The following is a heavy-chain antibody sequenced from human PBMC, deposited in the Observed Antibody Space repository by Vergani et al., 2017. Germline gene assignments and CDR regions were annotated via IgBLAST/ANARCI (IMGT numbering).Heavy chain of an antibody. Sequence: QVQLQESGPGLVKPSDTLSLTCTVSCCPISSYYWRWIRQPPGKGLEWIGYIYYSGSTNYNPSLKSRVTISVDTSKNQFSLKLSSVTAADTAVYYCARGFYGGNSCFDYWGQGTLVTVSS. CDR3: ARGFYGGNSCFDY. CDR2: IYYSGST. J-gene: IGHJ4*02. V-gene: IGHV4-59*07. D-gene: IGHD4-23*01. CDR1: CCPISSYY.